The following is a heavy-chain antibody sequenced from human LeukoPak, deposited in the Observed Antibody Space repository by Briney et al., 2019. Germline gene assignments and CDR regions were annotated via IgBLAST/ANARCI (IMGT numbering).Heavy chain of an antibody. Sequence: PSETLSLTCTVSDDSISDYYRGWIRQPPGTGLEWIGYFHNSGTSTYNPSLKSRVTISADTSKNQFSLELKSVTAADTAVYYCCRVACDSGFCNVDYWGQGTLVPVTS. CDR2: FHNSGTS. CDR3: CRVACDSGFCNVDY. D-gene: IGHD3-22*01. J-gene: IGHJ4*02. V-gene: IGHV4-59*08. CDR1: DDSISDYY.